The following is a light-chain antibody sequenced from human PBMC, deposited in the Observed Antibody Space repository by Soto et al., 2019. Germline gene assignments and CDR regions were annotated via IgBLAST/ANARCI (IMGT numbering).Light chain of an antibody. CDR2: WAS. J-gene: IGKJ5*01. CDR3: QQYYSTTIT. Sequence: DIVMTQSPDSLAVSLGARAAINWTSSQSVLCSSNNNIYLACYPQIRGQPPNLXIYWASTRASGVPVRFSGSGSGTDFTLPISSLQAEDVEVYDCQQYYSTTITFGQGTRLEIK. CDR1: QSVLCSSNNNIY. V-gene: IGKV4-1*01.